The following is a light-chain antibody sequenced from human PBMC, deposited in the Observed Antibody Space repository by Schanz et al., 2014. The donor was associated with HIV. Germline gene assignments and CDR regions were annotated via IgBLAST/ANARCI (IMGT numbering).Light chain of an antibody. V-gene: IGKV3-20*01. Sequence: EIVLTQSPGTLSLSPGERATLSCRASQSVSSSYLAWYQQKPGQAPRLLIFGASNRATGVPDRFSGTGSGTDFTLTISSLEPEDFATYFCLQYDSDSWTFGQGTKLDIQ. CDR1: QSVSSSY. CDR2: GAS. J-gene: IGKJ2*02. CDR3: LQYDSDSWT.